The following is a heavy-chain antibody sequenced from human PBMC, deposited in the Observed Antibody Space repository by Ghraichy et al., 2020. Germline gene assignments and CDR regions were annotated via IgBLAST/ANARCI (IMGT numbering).Heavy chain of an antibody. V-gene: IGHV4-31*03. CDR3: ARLVDGRVYFDL. D-gene: IGHD3-9*01. CDR2: IKYSGST. CDR1: GGSINSGGYY. J-gene: IGHJ2*01. Sequence: SETLSLTCTVSGGSINSGGYYWSWIRQHPGKGLEWIAYIKYSGSTYYNPSLESRITLSPDTSKNQFSLHLSSVTAADTAVYYCARLVDGRVYFDLWGRGPLMAVSS.